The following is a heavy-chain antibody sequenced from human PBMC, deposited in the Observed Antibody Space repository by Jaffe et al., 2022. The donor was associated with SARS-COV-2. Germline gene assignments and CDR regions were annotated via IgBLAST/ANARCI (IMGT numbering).Heavy chain of an antibody. Sequence: HVQLQQWGVGLLKPSETLSLTCAVYGGSFGDYYWSWIRQPPGKGLEWIGEINHSGSTNYNPSLKSRVTMSVDTSKNQFSLKLSSVTAADTAVYYCAKTGGVVALFRTWFDPWGQGNLVTVSS. J-gene: IGHJ5*02. CDR1: GGSFGDYY. D-gene: IGHD2-15*01. CDR3: AKTGGVVALFRTWFDP. V-gene: IGHV4-34*02. CDR2: INHSGST.